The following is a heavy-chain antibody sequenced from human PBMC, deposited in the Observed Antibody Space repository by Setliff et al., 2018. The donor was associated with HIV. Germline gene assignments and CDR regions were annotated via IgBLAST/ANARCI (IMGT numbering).Heavy chain of an antibody. CDR1: GYTFTTYA. CDR3: ARGIRGGYFGGWADV. CDR2: INTHTGNP. D-gene: IGHD1-26*01. J-gene: IGHJ6*04. Sequence: GASVKVSCKASGYTFTTYAMNWVRQAPGQGLEWMGWINTHTGNPTSAQGFTGRFVFSVATSVSTAYLQISSVKAEDTAVYYCARGIRGGYFGGWADVWGKGTTVTVSS. V-gene: IGHV7-4-1*02.